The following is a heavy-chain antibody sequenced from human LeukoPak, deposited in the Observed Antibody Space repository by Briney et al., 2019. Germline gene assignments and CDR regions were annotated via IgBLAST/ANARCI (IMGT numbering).Heavy chain of an antibody. J-gene: IGHJ6*02. Sequence: ASVKVSCKASGYTFTSYDINWVRQAPGQGLEWMGRIIPILGIANYAQKFQGRVTITADKSTSTAHMELSSLRSEDTAVYYCARKLEDLGYYYGMDVWGQGTTVTVSS. D-gene: IGHD1-1*01. CDR2: IIPILGIA. CDR3: ARKLEDLGYYYGMDV. V-gene: IGHV1-69*04. CDR1: GYTFTSYD.